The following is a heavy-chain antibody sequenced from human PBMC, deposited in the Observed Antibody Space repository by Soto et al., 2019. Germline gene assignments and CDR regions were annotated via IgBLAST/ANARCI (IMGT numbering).Heavy chain of an antibody. Sequence: VQLVESGGGVVQPGKSVRLSCAASGFTFRNYGMHWVRQAPGKGLEWVAVIWYDGSDKYYVDSVKGRFTISRDNSKNTLYLRMNSLRAEDTAVYYCARGGPNGSHFDYWGQGTLVIVSS. V-gene: IGHV3-33*01. CDR1: GFTFRNYG. D-gene: IGHD1-1*01. CDR2: IWYDGSDK. J-gene: IGHJ4*02. CDR3: ARGGPNGSHFDY.